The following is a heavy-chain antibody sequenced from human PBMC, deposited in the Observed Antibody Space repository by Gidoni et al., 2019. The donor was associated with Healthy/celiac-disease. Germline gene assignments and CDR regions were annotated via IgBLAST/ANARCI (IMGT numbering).Heavy chain of an antibody. CDR3: AKGLRFIAAAATPLDY. D-gene: IGHD6-13*01. V-gene: IGHV3-9*01. Sequence: EVQLVESGGGLVQPGRSLRLSCAASGFTFDDYAMHWVRQAPGKGLEWVSGISWNSGSIGYADSVKGRFTISRDNAKNSLYLQMNSLRAEDTALYYCAKGLRFIAAAATPLDYWGQGTLVTVSS. J-gene: IGHJ4*02. CDR2: ISWNSGSI. CDR1: GFTFDDYA.